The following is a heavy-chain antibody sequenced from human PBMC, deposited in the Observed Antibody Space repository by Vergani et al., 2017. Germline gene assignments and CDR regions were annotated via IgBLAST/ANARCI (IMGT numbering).Heavy chain of an antibody. Sequence: QVQLVESGGGLVKPGGSLRLSRAASGFTFSDYYMSWIRQAPGKGLEWVSYISSSGSTIYYADSVKGRFTISRDNAKNSLYLQMNSLRAEDTAVYYCASGSYYYDSSGYPVFDAFDIWGQGTMVTVSS. D-gene: IGHD3-22*01. V-gene: IGHV3-11*04. CDR3: ASGSYYYDSSGYPVFDAFDI. J-gene: IGHJ3*02. CDR2: ISSSGSTI. CDR1: GFTFSDYY.